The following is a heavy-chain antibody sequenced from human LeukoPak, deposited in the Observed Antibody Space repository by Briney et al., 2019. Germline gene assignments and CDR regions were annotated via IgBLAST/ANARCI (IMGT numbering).Heavy chain of an antibody. CDR3: ARGRSPYYDFWSGYSHYFDY. Sequence: SETLSLTCAVYGGSFSGYYWSWIRQPPRKGLEWIGEINHSGSTNYNPSLKSRVTISVDTSKNQFSLKLSSVTAADTAVYYCARGRSPYYDFWSGYSHYFDYWGQGTLVTVSS. V-gene: IGHV4-34*01. CDR2: INHSGST. J-gene: IGHJ4*02. CDR1: GGSFSGYY. D-gene: IGHD3-3*01.